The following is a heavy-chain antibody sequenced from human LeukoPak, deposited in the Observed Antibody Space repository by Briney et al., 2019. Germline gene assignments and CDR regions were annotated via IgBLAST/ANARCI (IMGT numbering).Heavy chain of an antibody. CDR2: INPNGGGT. Sequence: GASVKVSCKASGYTFTGYYMHWVRQAPGQGLEWMGWINPNGGGTNYAQKFQGRVTMTRDTSISTAYMELSRLRSDDTAVYYCARVTKIVGATIGVYYFDYWGQGTLVTVSS. D-gene: IGHD1-26*01. CDR1: GYTFTGYY. CDR3: ARVTKIVGATIGVYYFDY. J-gene: IGHJ4*02. V-gene: IGHV1-2*02.